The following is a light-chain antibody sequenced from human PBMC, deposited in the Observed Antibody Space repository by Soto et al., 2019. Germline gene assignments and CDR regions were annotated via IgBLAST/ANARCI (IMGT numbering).Light chain of an antibody. CDR2: AAS. CDR3: QNDNGGPWT. CDR1: QGISNY. Sequence: DIQMTQSPSSLSASVGDRVTITCRASQGISNYLVWYQQKPGKVPKLLIYAASTLQSGVPSRFGGSGSGTDFTLTISGLQPEYVATYYGQNDNGGPWTVGQGTKVEIK. J-gene: IGKJ1*01. V-gene: IGKV1-27*01.